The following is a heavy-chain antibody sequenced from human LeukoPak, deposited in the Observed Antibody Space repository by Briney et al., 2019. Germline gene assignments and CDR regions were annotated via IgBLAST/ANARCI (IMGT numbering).Heavy chain of an antibody. CDR2: IYYSGST. Sequence: SETLSLTCTVSGGSISSYYWSWIRQPPGKGLEWIGYIYYSGSTNYNPSLKSRVTISVDTSKNQFSMKLSSVTAADTAVYYCARHPYNYLDPWGQGTLVTVSS. J-gene: IGHJ5*02. D-gene: IGHD1-1*01. V-gene: IGHV4-59*08. CDR1: GGSISSYY. CDR3: ARHPYNYLDP.